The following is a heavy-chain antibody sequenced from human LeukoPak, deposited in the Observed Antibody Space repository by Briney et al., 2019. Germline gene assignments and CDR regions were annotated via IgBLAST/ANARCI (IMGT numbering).Heavy chain of an antibody. J-gene: IGHJ4*02. D-gene: IGHD3-10*01. Sequence: ASVKVSCKASGYTFTSYDINWVRQATGQGLEWMGWMNPNSGNTGYAQKFQGRVTMTRNTSISTAYMELSSLRSEDMAVYYCARGHGLLWFGESQFDYWGQGTLVTVSS. CDR3: ARGHGLLWFGESQFDY. CDR2: MNPNSGNT. V-gene: IGHV1-8*01. CDR1: GYTFTSYD.